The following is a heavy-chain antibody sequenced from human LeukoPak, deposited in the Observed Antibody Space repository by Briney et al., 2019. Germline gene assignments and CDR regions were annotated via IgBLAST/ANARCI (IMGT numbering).Heavy chain of an antibody. D-gene: IGHD5-24*01. CDR2: IYYSGST. J-gene: IGHJ4*02. CDR3: AGEIASFVGYNAWGFSYY. Sequence: SETLSLTCTVSGGSISSYYWSWIRQPPEKGLEWLGSIYYSGSTNYNPSLKSRVTISVDTSKNQFSLKLSSVTAADTAVYSCAGEIASFVGYNAWGFSYYGGQGTLVTVTS. CDR1: GGSISSYY. V-gene: IGHV4-59*01.